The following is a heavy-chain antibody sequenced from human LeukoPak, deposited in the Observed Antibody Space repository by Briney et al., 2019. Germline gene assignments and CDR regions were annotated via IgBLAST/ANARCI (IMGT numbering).Heavy chain of an antibody. J-gene: IGHJ4*02. D-gene: IGHD6-13*01. CDR3: ARAGGSWFPTIDY. V-gene: IGHV4-59*01. Sequence: SETLSLTCTVSGGSISSYYWSWIRQPPGKGLEWIGYIYYSGSTNYNPSLKSRVTISVGTSKNQFSLKLSSVTAADTAVYYCARAGGSWFPTIDYWGQGTLVTVSS. CDR2: IYYSGST. CDR1: GGSISSYY.